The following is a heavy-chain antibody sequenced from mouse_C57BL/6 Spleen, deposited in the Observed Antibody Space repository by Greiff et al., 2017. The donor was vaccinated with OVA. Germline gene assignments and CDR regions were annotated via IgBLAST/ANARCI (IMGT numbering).Heavy chain of an antibody. J-gene: IGHJ4*01. Sequence: EVQRVESGGDLVKPGGSLKLSCAASGFTFSSYGMSWVRQTPDKRLEWVATISSGGSYTYYPDSVKGRFTISRDNAKNTLYLQMSSLKSEDTAMYYCARHGDYGSSLYAMDYWGQGTSVTVSS. D-gene: IGHD1-1*01. CDR1: GFTFSSYG. V-gene: IGHV5-6*01. CDR2: ISSGGSYT. CDR3: ARHGDYGSSLYAMDY.